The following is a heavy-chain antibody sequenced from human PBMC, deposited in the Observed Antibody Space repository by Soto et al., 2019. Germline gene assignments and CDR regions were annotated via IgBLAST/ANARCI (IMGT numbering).Heavy chain of an antibody. V-gene: IGHV1-18*01. CDR3: ARDWERYCSGGSCYGHY. J-gene: IGHJ4*02. CDR1: GYTFTSYC. Sequence: ASVKLSCKASGYTFTSYCISWVRQAPGQGLEWMGWISAYTGNKNYAQKLQGRVTMTTDTSTSTAYMELRSLRSDDTAVYYCARDWERYCSGGSCYGHYWGQGTLVTVSS. D-gene: IGHD2-15*01. CDR2: ISAYTGNK.